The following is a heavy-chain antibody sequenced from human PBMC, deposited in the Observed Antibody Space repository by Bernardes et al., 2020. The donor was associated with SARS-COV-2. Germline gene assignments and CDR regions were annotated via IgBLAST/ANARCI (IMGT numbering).Heavy chain of an antibody. CDR3: AKDFLYSSSSDYYYYGMDV. V-gene: IGHV3-23*01. CDR2: ISGSGGST. J-gene: IGHJ6*02. CDR1: GFTFSSYA. Sequence: GSLRLSCAASGFTFSSYAMSWVRQAPGKGLEWVSAISGSGGSTYYADSVKGRFTISRDNSKNTLYLQMNSLRAEDTAVYYCAKDFLYSSSSDYYYYGMDVWGQGTTVTVSS. D-gene: IGHD6-6*01.